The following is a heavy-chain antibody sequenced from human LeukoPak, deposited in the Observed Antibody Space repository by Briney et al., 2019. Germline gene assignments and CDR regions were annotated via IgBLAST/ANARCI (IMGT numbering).Heavy chain of an antibody. D-gene: IGHD1-26*01. Sequence: GGSLRLSCAASGFTFSSYWMHWVRQAPGKGLVWVSRINSDGSSTSYADSVKGRFTISRDNAKNTLYLQMNSLRAEDTAVYYCTRESSVGAHKAFDFWGQGTLVTVSS. CDR3: TRESSVGAHKAFDF. J-gene: IGHJ4*02. V-gene: IGHV3-74*01. CDR1: GFTFSSYW. CDR2: INSDGSST.